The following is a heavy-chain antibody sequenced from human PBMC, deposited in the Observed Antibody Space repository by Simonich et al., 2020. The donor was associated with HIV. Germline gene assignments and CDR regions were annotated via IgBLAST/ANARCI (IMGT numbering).Heavy chain of an antibody. D-gene: IGHD3-16*01. J-gene: IGHJ4*02. V-gene: IGHV3-30*07. CDR1: GFTFSSYA. CDR3: ASGGSISSVWADDY. Sequence: QVQLVESGGGVVQPGRSLRLSCAASGFTFSSYAMHWVRQAQGKGLEWVAVISYDGSNKYSADSVKGRFTISRDNSKNTLYLQMNSLRAEDTAVYYCASGGSISSVWADDYWGQGTLVTVSS. CDR2: ISYDGSNK.